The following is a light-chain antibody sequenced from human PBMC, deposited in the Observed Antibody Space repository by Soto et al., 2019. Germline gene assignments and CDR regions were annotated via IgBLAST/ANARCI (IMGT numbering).Light chain of an antibody. CDR1: QSVSSN. J-gene: IGKJ2*01. CDR3: QQYNNWPAIT. V-gene: IGKV3-15*01. CDR2: GAS. Sequence: EIVMTQSRPTLSVSPGERATLSCRASQSVSSNLAWYQQKPGQAPRLLIYGASTRATGIPARFSGSGSGTEFTLTISSLQSEDFAVYYCQQYNNWPAITFGQGTKLEIK.